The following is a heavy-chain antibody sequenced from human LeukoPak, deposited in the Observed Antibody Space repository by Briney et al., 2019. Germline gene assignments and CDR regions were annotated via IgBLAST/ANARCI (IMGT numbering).Heavy chain of an antibody. J-gene: IGHJ6*03. D-gene: IGHD2-15*01. CDR2: ISSSSSYI. CDR1: GFTFSSYS. V-gene: IGHV3-21*01. Sequence: SGGSLRLSCAASGFTFSSYSMNWVRHAPGRGLEWVSSISSSSSYIYYADSVKGRFTIYRDNAKNSLYLQMNSLRAEDTAVYYCARGYCSGGSCSDYYYYYMDVWGKGTTVRVSS. CDR3: ARGYCSGGSCSDYYYYYMDV.